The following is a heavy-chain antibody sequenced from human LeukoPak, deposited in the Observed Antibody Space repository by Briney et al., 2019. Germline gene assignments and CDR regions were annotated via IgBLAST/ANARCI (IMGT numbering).Heavy chain of an antibody. Sequence: PSETLSLTCAVYGGSFSGYYWSWIRQPPGKGLEWIGEINHSGSTNYNPSLKSRVTISVDTSKNQFSLKLSSVTAADTAVYYCARADSVGYDSSGYPFDYWGQGTLVTVSS. CDR3: ARADSVGYDSSGYPFDY. D-gene: IGHD3-22*01. J-gene: IGHJ4*02. CDR1: GGSFSGYY. CDR2: INHSGST. V-gene: IGHV4-34*01.